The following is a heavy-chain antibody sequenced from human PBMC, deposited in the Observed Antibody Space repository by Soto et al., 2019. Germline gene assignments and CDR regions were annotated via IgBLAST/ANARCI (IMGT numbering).Heavy chain of an antibody. CDR3: AGRGYDYEGDSYSFDY. J-gene: IGHJ4*02. CDR1: GFTFSSYW. D-gene: IGHD5-12*01. CDR2: IKQDGSEK. V-gene: IGHV3-7*01. Sequence: GGSLRLSCAASGFTFSSYWMSWVRQAPGKGLEWVANIKQDGSEKYYVDSVKGRFTISRDNAKNSLYLQMNSLRAEDTAVYYCAGRGYDYEGDSYSFDYWGQGTLVTVSS.